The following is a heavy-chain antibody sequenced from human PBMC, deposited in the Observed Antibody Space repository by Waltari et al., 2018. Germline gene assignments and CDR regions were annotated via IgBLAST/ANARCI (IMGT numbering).Heavy chain of an antibody. J-gene: IGHJ5*02. CDR3: ARSPLSGYYVNYFDP. Sequence: QVQLVQSGAEVRKPGSSVKVSCRSSGDSFNLSDISWLRQAPGQGLEWMGGIMPLFGAANYAQRFQGRVTISTDESTRTAYMELSSLRSDDTAVYYCARSPLSGYYVNYFDPWGQGTPVTVSS. CDR1: GDSFNLSD. CDR2: IMPLFGAA. V-gene: IGHV1-69*05. D-gene: IGHD3-22*01.